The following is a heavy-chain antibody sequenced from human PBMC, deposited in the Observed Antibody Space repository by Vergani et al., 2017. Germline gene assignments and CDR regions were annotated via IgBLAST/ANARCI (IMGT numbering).Heavy chain of an antibody. CDR2: LDPHTGDT. Sequence: QVQLVQSGAEVRKPGASVKVSCKASGYSLSDHYIHWVRQAPGQGFEWMGRLDPHTGDTKYAEKFQGRAILTRDRSISTAYMELISLISDDTAVYYCAREWGQYCSGGSCYGSGGMDVWGQGTTVTVSS. CDR3: AREWGQYCSGGSCYGSGGMDV. CDR1: GYSLSDHY. J-gene: IGHJ6*02. V-gene: IGHV1-2*02. D-gene: IGHD2-15*01.